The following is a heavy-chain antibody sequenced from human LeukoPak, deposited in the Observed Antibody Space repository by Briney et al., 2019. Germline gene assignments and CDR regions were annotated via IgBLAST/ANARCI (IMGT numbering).Heavy chain of an antibody. CDR1: GFTFDDYA. CDR2: ISISGYI. Sequence: GRSLRLSCAASGFTFDDYAMHWVRQAPGQGLEWVSSISISGYIYYADSVKGRFTISRDNAKNTLYLQMNNLRAGDTALYYCARAPRSTYSSSWFFDYWGQGILVTVSS. D-gene: IGHD6-13*01. CDR3: ARAPRSTYSSSWFFDY. V-gene: IGHV3-69-1*01. J-gene: IGHJ4*02.